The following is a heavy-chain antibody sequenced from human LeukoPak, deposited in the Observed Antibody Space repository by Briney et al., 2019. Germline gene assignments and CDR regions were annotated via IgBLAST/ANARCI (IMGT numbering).Heavy chain of an antibody. CDR2: ISAYNGNT. CDR3: ARDFFPFSSGSKWEFDY. CDR1: GYTFTSYG. Sequence: ASVKVSCKASGYTFTSYGISWVRQAPGQGLEWMGWISAYNGNTNYAQKLQGRVAMTTDTSTSTAYMELRSLRSDDTAVYYCARDFFPFSSGSKWEFDYWGQGTLVTVSS. J-gene: IGHJ4*02. V-gene: IGHV1-18*01. D-gene: IGHD6-19*01.